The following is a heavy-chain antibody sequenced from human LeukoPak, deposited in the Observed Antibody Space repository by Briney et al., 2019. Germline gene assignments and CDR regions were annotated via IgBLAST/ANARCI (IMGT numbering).Heavy chain of an antibody. V-gene: IGHV4-4*07. D-gene: IGHD1-1*01. CDR2: IYTSGST. CDR3: AREEDRYNWNDVEENRYYYYYMDV. J-gene: IGHJ6*03. CDR1: GGSISSCY. Sequence: SETLSLTCTVSGGSISSCYWSWIRQPAGKGLEWIGRIYTSGSTNYNPSLKSRVTMSVDTSKNQFSLKLSSVTAADTAVYYCAREEDRYNWNDVEENRYYYYYMDVWGKGTTVTVSS.